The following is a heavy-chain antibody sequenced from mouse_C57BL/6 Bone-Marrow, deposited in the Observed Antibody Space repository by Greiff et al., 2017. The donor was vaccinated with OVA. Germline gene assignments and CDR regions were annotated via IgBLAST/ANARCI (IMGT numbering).Heavy chain of an antibody. CDR2: IDPSDSET. CDR3: ARFRYGNLDY. CDR1: GYTFTSYW. V-gene: IGHV1-52*01. D-gene: IGHD2-1*01. Sequence: QVQLKQSGAELVRPGSSVKLSCKASGYTFTSYWMHWVKQRPIQGLEWIGNIDPSDSETHYNQKFKDKATLTVDKSSSTAYMQLSSLTSEDSAVYYCARFRYGNLDYWGQGTTLTVSS. J-gene: IGHJ2*01.